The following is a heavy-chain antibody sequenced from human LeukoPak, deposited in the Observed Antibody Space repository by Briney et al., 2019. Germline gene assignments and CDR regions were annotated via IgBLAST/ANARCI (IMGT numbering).Heavy chain of an antibody. J-gene: IGHJ4*02. Sequence: ASVKVSCKASGYTFTSFGITWVRQAPGQGLEWMGWISAYNGNTNYAQKPQGRVTMTTDTSTSTAYMELRSLRSDDTAVYYCARVPGGSSGWYHFDYWGQGTLITVSS. CDR1: GYTFTSFG. D-gene: IGHD6-19*01. CDR2: ISAYNGNT. V-gene: IGHV1-18*01. CDR3: ARVPGGSSGWYHFDY.